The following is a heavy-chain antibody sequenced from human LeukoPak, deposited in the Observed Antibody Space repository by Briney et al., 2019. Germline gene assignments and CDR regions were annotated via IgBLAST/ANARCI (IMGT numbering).Heavy chain of an antibody. CDR3: ARDRWNHREWFDP. CDR2: ISSSSSTI. CDR1: GFTFSSYS. V-gene: IGHV3-48*01. J-gene: IGHJ5*02. Sequence: GGSLRLSCAASGFTFSSYSMNWVRQAPGKGLEWVSYISSSSSTIYYADSVKGRFTISRDNAKNSLYLQMNSLRAEDTAVYDCARDRWNHREWFDPWGQGTLVTVSS. D-gene: IGHD1-1*01.